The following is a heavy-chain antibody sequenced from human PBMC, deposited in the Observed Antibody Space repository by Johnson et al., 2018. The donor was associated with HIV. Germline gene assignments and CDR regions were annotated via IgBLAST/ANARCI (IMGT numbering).Heavy chain of an antibody. CDR1: GFTFSDYA. CDR2: ISYDAKNK. J-gene: IGHJ3*02. CDR3: AKGGPHDAFDI. Sequence: VQLVESGGGVVQPGRSLRLSCVASGFTFSDYAVHWVRQAPGKGLEWVAVISYDAKNKYYADSVKGRFAISRDNAKNSLYLQMNSLRAEDTALYYCAKGGPHDAFDIWGQGTLVIVSS. V-gene: IGHV3-30*09.